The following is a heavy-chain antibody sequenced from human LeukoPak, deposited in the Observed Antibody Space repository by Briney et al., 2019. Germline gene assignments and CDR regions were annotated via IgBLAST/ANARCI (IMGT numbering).Heavy chain of an antibody. D-gene: IGHD3-9*01. V-gene: IGHV4-61*08. Sequence: SGPTLVNPTQTLTLTCTFSGFSLSTSGMCVSWIRQPPGKGLEWIGYIYYSGSTNYNPSLKSRVTISVDTSKNQFSLKLSSVTAADTAVYYCASAGRPLSRGTYYDILTGNRAYDIWGQGTMVTVSS. J-gene: IGHJ3*02. CDR2: IYYSGST. CDR3: ASAGRPLSRGTYYDILTGNRAYDI. CDR1: GFSLSTSGMC.